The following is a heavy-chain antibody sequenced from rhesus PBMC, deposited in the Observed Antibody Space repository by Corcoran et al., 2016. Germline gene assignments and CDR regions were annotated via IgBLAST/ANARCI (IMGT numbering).Heavy chain of an antibody. D-gene: IGHD6-31*01. Sequence: QVQLQESGPGLVKPSETLSLTCAVSGYSISSGYYRGWIRQPPGKGLEWIGSGHGSGGSNYLNPSLKSRVTLSVDTSKNQFSLKLSSVTAADTAVFYCVLAAAGDFDYWGQGVLVTVSS. CDR2: GHGSGGSN. J-gene: IGHJ4*01. CDR1: GYSISSGYY. V-gene: IGHV4S14*01. CDR3: VLAAAGDFDY.